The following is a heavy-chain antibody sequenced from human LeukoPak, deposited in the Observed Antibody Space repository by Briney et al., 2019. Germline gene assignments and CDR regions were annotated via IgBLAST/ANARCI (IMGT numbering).Heavy chain of an antibody. V-gene: IGHV4-39*01. Sequence: SETLSLTCTVSGGSISTSNYYWGWIRQPPGKGLEWIGSIYYSGSTYYNPSLKSRVTISVDTSKNQYSLKLSSVTAADTAVYYCGGRYCSGGSCSFDYWGQGTLVTVSS. CDR3: GGRYCSGGSCSFDY. CDR1: GGSISTSNYY. D-gene: IGHD2-15*01. J-gene: IGHJ4*02. CDR2: IYYSGST.